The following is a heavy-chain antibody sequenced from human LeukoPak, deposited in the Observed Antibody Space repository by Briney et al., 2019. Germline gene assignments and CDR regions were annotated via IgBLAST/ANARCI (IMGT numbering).Heavy chain of an antibody. CDR3: ARDVGVTGIPFDY. D-gene: IGHD1-20*01. J-gene: IGHJ4*02. Sequence: GGSLRLSCAASGFPFTSYAIHWVRQAPGKGLEWVAIVSANGFDKYYGDSVRARFTISRDNSKNTVYLQMSSLRVEDTALYFCARDVGVTGIPFDYWGPGTLVTVSS. V-gene: IGHV3-30*04. CDR1: GFPFTSYA. CDR2: VSANGFDK.